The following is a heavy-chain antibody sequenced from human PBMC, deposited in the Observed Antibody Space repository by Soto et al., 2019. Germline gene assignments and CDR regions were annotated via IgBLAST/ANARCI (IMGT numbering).Heavy chain of an antibody. CDR2: IIPIFGTA. Sequence: QVQLVQSGAEVKKPGSSVKVSCKASGGTFSSYAISWVRQAPGQGLEWMGGIIPIFGTANYAQKFQGRVTITADESTRTAYMELGSLRSEDTAVYYWARVEWGEVVAATDNWFDPWGQGTLVTVSS. J-gene: IGHJ5*02. V-gene: IGHV1-69*01. D-gene: IGHD2-15*01. CDR3: ARVEWGEVVAATDNWFDP. CDR1: GGTFSSYA.